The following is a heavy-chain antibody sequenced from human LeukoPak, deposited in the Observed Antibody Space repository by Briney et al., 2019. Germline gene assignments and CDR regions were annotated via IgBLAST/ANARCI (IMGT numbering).Heavy chain of an antibody. CDR1: GFTFSSYG. V-gene: IGHV3-30*18. CDR2: ISYDGSNK. CDR3: AKHSHDGSAPYYEVQLDY. D-gene: IGHD3-22*01. Sequence: QSGGSLRLSCAASGFTFSSYGMHWVRQAPGEGLEWVAVISYDGSNKYYADSVKGRFTISRDNSKNTLYLQMNSLRAEDTAIYYCAKHSHDGSAPYYEVQLDYWGQGTLVTVSS. J-gene: IGHJ4*02.